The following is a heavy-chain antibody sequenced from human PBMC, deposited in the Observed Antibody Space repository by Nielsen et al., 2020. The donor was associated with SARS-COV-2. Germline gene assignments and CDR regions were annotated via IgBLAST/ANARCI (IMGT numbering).Heavy chain of an antibody. CDR3: ARAYYGSGDGPDY. CDR1: GFTFSSYG. V-gene: IGHV3-33*01. CDR2: IWYDGSNK. J-gene: IGHJ4*02. D-gene: IGHD3-10*01. Sequence: GESLKISCAASGFTFSSYGMHWVRQAPGKGLEWVAVIWYDGSNKYYADSVKGRFTISRDNSKNTLYLQMNSLRAEDTAVYYCARAYYGSGDGPDYWGQGTLVTVSS.